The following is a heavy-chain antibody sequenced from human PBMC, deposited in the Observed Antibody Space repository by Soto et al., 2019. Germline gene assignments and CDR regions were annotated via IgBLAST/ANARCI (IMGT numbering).Heavy chain of an antibody. CDR2: MNPNSGNT. CDR3: ARAPPLGHHGLNWFDP. J-gene: IGHJ5*02. V-gene: IGHV1-8*01. CDR1: GYTFTSYD. D-gene: IGHD3-16*01. Sequence: ASVKVSCKASGYTFTSYDINWVRQATGQGLEWMGWMNPNSGNTGYAQKFQGRVTMTRNTSISTAYMELSSLRSEDTAVYYCARAPPLGHHGLNWFDPWGQGTLVTVSS.